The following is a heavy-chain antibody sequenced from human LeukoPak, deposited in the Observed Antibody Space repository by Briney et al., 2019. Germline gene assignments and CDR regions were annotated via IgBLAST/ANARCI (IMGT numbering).Heavy chain of an antibody. CDR2: ITGSGGTA. CDR1: GFTFSSFA. Sequence: GGFLRLSCAASGFTFSSFAINWVRQGPGKGLEWVSGITGSGGTAYYADSVKGRFTISRDNSKNTLYLQMNTLRAEDTAVYYCAKDGGDYGGHSGLFDYWGQGTLVTVSS. D-gene: IGHD4-23*01. V-gene: IGHV3-23*01. CDR3: AKDGGDYGGHSGLFDY. J-gene: IGHJ4*02.